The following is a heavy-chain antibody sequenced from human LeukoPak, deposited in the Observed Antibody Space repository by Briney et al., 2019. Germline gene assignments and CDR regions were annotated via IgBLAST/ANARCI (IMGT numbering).Heavy chain of an antibody. CDR1: GGSFSGYY. CDR3: ARLVDTAMAPSFDY. D-gene: IGHD5-18*01. CDR2: INHSGST. Sequence: PSETLSLTCAVYGGSFSGYYWSWIRQPPRKGLEWIGEINHSGSTNYNPSLKSRVTISVDTSKNQFSLKLSSVTAADTAVYYCARLVDTAMAPSFDYWGQGTLVTVSS. V-gene: IGHV4-34*01. J-gene: IGHJ4*02.